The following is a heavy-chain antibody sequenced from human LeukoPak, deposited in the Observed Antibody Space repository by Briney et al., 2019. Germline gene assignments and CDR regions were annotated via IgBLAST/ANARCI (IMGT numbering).Heavy chain of an antibody. D-gene: IGHD7-27*01. CDR3: AGLGYYYMDV. Sequence: ASVKVSCKASRGTFSSYAISWVRQAPGQGLEWMGGIIPIFGTANYAQKSQGRVTITTDESTSTAYMELSSLRSEDTAVYYCAGLGYYYMDVWGKGTTVTVSS. CDR1: RGTFSSYA. V-gene: IGHV1-69*05. J-gene: IGHJ6*03. CDR2: IIPIFGTA.